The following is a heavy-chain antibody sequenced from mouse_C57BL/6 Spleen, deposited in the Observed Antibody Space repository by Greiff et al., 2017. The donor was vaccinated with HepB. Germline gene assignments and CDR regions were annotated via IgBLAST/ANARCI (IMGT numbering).Heavy chain of an antibody. Sequence: EVQLQQSGPELVKPGASVKIPCKASGYTFTDYNMDWVKQSHGKSLEWIGDINPNNGGTIYNQKFKGKATLTVDKSSSTAYMELRSLTSEDTAVYYCARTRSGYSRYYFDYGGQGTTLTVSS. CDR1: GYTFTDYN. J-gene: IGHJ2*01. D-gene: IGHD3-2*02. V-gene: IGHV1-18*01. CDR2: INPNNGGT. CDR3: ARTRSGYSRYYFDY.